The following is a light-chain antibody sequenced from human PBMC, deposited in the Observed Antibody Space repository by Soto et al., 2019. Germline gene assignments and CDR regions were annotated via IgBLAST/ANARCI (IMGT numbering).Light chain of an antibody. CDR2: KAS. V-gene: IGKV1-5*03. CDR3: QQYNSYLIT. CDR1: QSISSW. J-gene: IGKJ5*01. Sequence: MTQSPATLSASVGDRVTITCRASQSISSWLAWYQQKPGKAPKLLIYKASSLESGVPSRFSGSGSGTEFTLTISSLQPDDFATYYCQQYNSYLITFGQGTRLEIK.